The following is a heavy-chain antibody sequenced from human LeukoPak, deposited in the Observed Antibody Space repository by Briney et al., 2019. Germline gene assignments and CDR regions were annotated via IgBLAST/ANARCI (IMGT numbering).Heavy chain of an antibody. CDR2: ISSSSSYI. Sequence: PGGSLRLSCAASGFTFSSYSMNWVRQAPGKGLEWVSSISSSSSYIYYADSVKGRFTISRDNAKSSLYLQMNSLRAEDTAVYYCARGVGATTRYDYWGQGTLVTVSS. V-gene: IGHV3-21*01. CDR1: GFTFSSYS. J-gene: IGHJ4*02. CDR3: ARGVGATTRYDY. D-gene: IGHD1-26*01.